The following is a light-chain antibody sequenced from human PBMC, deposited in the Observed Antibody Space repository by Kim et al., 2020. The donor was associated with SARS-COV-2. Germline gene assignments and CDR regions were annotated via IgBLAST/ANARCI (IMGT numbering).Light chain of an antibody. CDR3: QQSYSTPRT. V-gene: IGKV1-39*01. Sequence: ASVGDRVTITCRASQTITKYLNWYQQKPGKAPKLLIYAASSLQSGVPSRFSGSGSGTDFTLTISSLHPEDFATYYCQQSYSTPRTFGGGTQVEIK. CDR2: AAS. CDR1: QTITKY. J-gene: IGKJ4*01.